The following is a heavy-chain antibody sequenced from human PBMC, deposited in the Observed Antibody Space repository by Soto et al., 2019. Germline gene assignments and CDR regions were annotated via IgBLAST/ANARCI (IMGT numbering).Heavy chain of an antibody. CDR3: ARESIVGATTTFDY. CDR2: IYSGGST. CDR1: GFTVSSNY. Sequence: EVQLVESGGGLVQPGESLRLSCAASGFTVSSNYMSWVRQAPGKGLEWVSIIYSGGSTYYADSVKGRFTISRDNSKNTLYLQMNSLRAEDRAVYYCARESIVGATTTFDYWGQGTLVTVSS. D-gene: IGHD1-26*01. J-gene: IGHJ4*02. V-gene: IGHV3-66*01.